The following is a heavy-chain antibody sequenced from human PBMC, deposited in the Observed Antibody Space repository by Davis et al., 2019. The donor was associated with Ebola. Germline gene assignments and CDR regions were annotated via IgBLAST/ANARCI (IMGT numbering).Heavy chain of an antibody. Sequence: MPSETLSLTCAVYGGSFSGYYWSWIRQPPGKGLEWIGEINHSGSTNYNPSLKSRVTISVDTSKNQFSLKLSSVTAADTAVYYCARVGAAAGRWGQGTLVTVSS. D-gene: IGHD6-13*01. CDR2: INHSGST. J-gene: IGHJ4*02. CDR3: ARVGAAAGR. CDR1: GGSFSGYY. V-gene: IGHV4-34*01.